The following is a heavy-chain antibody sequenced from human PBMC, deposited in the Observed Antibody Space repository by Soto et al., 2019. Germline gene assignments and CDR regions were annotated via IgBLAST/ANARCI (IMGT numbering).Heavy chain of an antibody. J-gene: IGHJ4*02. Sequence: QITLRESGPALVRPTQTLTLTCTFSGFSLSSNGVGVGWIRQPPGKALEWLALIYWDDDHRYSPSLKTRLTITKDTSKNKVVLTMTKLDPVDTAPYYCAREMYYSTYFDSWGQGTLVTVSS. V-gene: IGHV2-5*02. CDR2: IYWDDDH. CDR3: AREMYYSTYFDS. D-gene: IGHD3-10*01. CDR1: GFSLSSNGVG.